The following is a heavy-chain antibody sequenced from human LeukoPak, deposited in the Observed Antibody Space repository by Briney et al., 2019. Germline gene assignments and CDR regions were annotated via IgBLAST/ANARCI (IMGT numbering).Heavy chain of an antibody. D-gene: IGHD6-13*01. J-gene: IGHJ4*02. Sequence: SVKVSCKASGFTFTSSAVQWVRQARGQRLEWIGWIVVGSGNTNYAQKFQERVTITRDMSTSTAYMELSSLRSEDTAVYYCAASDGSSWYYFDYWGQGTLVTVSS. CDR3: AASDGSSWYYFDY. CDR2: IVVGSGNT. CDR1: GFTFTSSA. V-gene: IGHV1-58*01.